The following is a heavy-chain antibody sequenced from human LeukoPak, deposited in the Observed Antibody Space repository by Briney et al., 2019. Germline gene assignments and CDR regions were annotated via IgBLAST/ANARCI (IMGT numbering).Heavy chain of an antibody. CDR2: FDPEGGET. CDR3: AFGRFLEWLGGAFDI. J-gene: IGHJ3*02. CDR1: GYTLTELS. Sequence: GASVKVSCKVSGYTLTELSMHWVRQAPGKGLEWMGGFDPEGGETIYAQKFQGRVTMTEVTSTDTASMELSSLRSEDTAVYYCAFGRFLEWLGGAFDIWGQGTMVTVSS. V-gene: IGHV1-24*01. D-gene: IGHD3-3*01.